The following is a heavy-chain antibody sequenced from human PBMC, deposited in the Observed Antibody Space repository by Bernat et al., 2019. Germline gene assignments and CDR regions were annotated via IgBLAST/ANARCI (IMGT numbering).Heavy chain of an antibody. D-gene: IGHD4-17*01. CDR1: GYTFTGYY. J-gene: IGHJ6*02. CDR3: ARDHISSVTTSDYYYGMDV. CDR2: INPNSGGT. Sequence: QVQLVQSGAEVKKPGASEKVSCKASGYTFTGYYMHWVRQAPGQGLEWMGWINPNSGGTNYAQKFQGWVTMTRDTSISTAYMELSRLRSDDTAVYYCARDHISSVTTSDYYYGMDVWGQGTTVTVSS. V-gene: IGHV1-2*04.